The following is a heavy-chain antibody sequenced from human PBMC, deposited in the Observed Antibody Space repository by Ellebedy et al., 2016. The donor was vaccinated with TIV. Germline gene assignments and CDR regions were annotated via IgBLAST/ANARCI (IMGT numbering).Heavy chain of an antibody. CDR2: ISYGASKI. V-gene: IGHV3-30-3*01. D-gene: IGHD6-13*01. CDR1: GFTFSTYA. CDR3: ARDGGSNWDLDN. J-gene: IGHJ4*02. Sequence: GGSLRLXXAASGFTFSTYAMHWVRQAPGRGLEWVAVISYGASKIFYADSVKGRFTISRDNAKNSLYLQMNSLRDEDTAVYYCARDGGSNWDLDNWGQGTLVTVSS.